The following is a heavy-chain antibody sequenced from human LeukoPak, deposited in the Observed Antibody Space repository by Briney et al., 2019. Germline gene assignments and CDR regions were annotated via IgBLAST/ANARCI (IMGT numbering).Heavy chain of an antibody. J-gene: IGHJ5*02. V-gene: IGHV3-30*04. D-gene: IGHD5-12*01. CDR1: GFTFSSYA. CDR3: ARTAGYGFDP. CDR2: ISYDGSNK. Sequence: GGSLRLSCAASGFTFSSYAMHWVRQAPGKGLEWVAVISYDGSNKYYANSVKGRFTISRDNSKNTLYLQKNSLRAEDTAVYYCARTAGYGFDPWGQGTLVTVSS.